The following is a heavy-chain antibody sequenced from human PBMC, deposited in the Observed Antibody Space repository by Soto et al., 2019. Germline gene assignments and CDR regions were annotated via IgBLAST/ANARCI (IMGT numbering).Heavy chain of an antibody. V-gene: IGHV1-18*01. Sequence: QVQLVQSGAEVKKPGASVKVSCKASGYTFASYAISWMRQAPGQGLEWMGWISAYNGNTTYAQKIQGRETMTTDTATSTAYMELRSLRSDDTAVYDCARGRPPPDYWGQGTLVTVSS. CDR1: GYTFASYA. CDR3: ARGRPPPDY. CDR2: ISAYNGNT. J-gene: IGHJ4*02.